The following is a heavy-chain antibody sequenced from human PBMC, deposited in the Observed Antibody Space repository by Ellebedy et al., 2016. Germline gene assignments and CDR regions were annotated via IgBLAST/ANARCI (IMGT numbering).Heavy chain of an antibody. D-gene: IGHD3-10*01. CDR3: ARGRQRFGSGSYYNEGQIDY. J-gene: IGHJ4*02. CDR1: GFSFSSHA. V-gene: IGHV3-30-3*01. CDR2: ISYDGANK. Sequence: GGSLRLXXAASGFSFSSHAMHWVRQAPGKGLEWLAVISYDGANKNYADSGKGRFTISRDSSKNTLYLQMNNLRVEDTAVYYCARGRQRFGSGSYYNEGQIDYWGRGTLVTVSS.